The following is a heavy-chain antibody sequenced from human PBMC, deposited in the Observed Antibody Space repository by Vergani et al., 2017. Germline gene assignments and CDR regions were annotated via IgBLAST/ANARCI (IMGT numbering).Heavy chain of an antibody. J-gene: IGHJ5*02. CDR3: ARDLDGSGTSGWFDP. CDR2: ITYDGSNK. D-gene: IGHD3-10*01. CDR1: GFTFSSYG. V-gene: IGHV3-30*03. Sequence: QVQLVESGGGVVQPGRSLRLSCAASGFTFSSYGMHWVRQAPGKGLEWVAVITYDGSNKYYADSVKGRFTISRDNSKNTLYLQMNSLRAEDTAVYYCARDLDGSGTSGWFDPWGQGTLVTVSS.